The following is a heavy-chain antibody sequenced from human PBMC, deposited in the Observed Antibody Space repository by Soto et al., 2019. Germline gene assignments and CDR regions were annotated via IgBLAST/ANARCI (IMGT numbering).Heavy chain of an antibody. V-gene: IGHV1-18*01. J-gene: IGHJ4*02. CDR1: SYKFSSYG. Sequence: QVQLVQSGAEVKKPGASVKVSCKASSYKFSSYGITWVRQAPGQGLEWLGWISTFNGKTIYAQNLQDRVTMTIDASTSAAYLELRSLRSDDTALYYCARVNEGVYYDSRGYFDYWGQGTLVTVSS. CDR2: ISTFNGKT. D-gene: IGHD3-22*01. CDR3: ARVNEGVYYDSRGYFDY.